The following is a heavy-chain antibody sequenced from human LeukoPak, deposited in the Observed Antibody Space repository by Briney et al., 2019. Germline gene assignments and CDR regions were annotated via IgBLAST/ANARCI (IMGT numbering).Heavy chain of an antibody. J-gene: IGHJ4*02. D-gene: IGHD2-15*01. CDR3: AKARSGAVDY. CDR2: ISWNSGSI. V-gene: IGHV3-9*01. Sequence: PGGSLRLSCAASGFTFDDYAMHWVRHAPGKGLEWVSGISWNSGSIGYADSVKGRFTISRDNAKNSLYLQMNSLRAEDTALYYCAKARSGAVDYWGQGTLVTVSS. CDR1: GFTFDDYA.